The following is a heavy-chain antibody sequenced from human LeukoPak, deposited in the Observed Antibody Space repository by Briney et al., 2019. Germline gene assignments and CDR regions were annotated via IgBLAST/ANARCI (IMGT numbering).Heavy chain of an antibody. CDR1: GDSFSSSSHY. CDR3: ARHVYGEYGPGDY. Sequence: SETLSLTCTLSGDSFSSSSHYWGWLRQPPGRGLEWIGSIHNSGNTYYSPSLKSRVTISVDTSKNQFSLKLSSVTAADTAVYYCARHVYGEYGPGDYWGQGILVTVSS. J-gene: IGHJ4*02. CDR2: IHNSGNT. V-gene: IGHV4-39*01. D-gene: IGHD4-17*01.